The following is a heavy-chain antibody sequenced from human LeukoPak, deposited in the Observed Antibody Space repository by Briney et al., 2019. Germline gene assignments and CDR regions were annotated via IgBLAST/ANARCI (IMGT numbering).Heavy chain of an antibody. D-gene: IGHD4-11*01. V-gene: IGHV1-46*01. Sequence: ASVKISCKASGYTFTSYYMHWVRQAPGQGLEWMGIINPSGGSTSYAQKFQGRVTITADESTSTAYMELSSLRSEDTAVYYCARDKITDLHDYSNMRLDYYYYGMDVWGQGTTVTVSS. J-gene: IGHJ6*02. CDR1: GYTFTSYY. CDR2: INPSGGST. CDR3: ARDKITDLHDYSNMRLDYYYYGMDV.